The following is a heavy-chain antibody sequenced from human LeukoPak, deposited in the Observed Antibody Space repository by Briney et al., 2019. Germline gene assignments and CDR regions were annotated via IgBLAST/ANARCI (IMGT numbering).Heavy chain of an antibody. CDR1: GYTFTSYG. Sequence: ASVKVSCKASGYTFTSYGISWVRLAPGQGLEWMGWISAYNGNTNYAQKLQGRVTMTTDTSTSTAYMELRSLRSDDTAVYYCARGHYYDSRLHWFDPWGQGTLVTVSS. J-gene: IGHJ5*02. CDR3: ARGHYYDSRLHWFDP. V-gene: IGHV1-18*01. CDR2: ISAYNGNT. D-gene: IGHD3-22*01.